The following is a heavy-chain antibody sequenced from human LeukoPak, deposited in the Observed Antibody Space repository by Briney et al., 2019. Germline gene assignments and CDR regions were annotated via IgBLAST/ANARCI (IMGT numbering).Heavy chain of an antibody. Sequence: ASVKVSCKASGYTFTSYGLSWVRQAPGQGLEWMKWISTYNGNTNYAQKLQGRVTMTTDTSTSTAYMELRSLRSDDAAVYYCARAIAAAGDFWGQGTLVTVSS. J-gene: IGHJ4*02. V-gene: IGHV1-18*01. D-gene: IGHD6-13*01. CDR3: ARAIAAAGDF. CDR2: ISTYNGNT. CDR1: GYTFTSYG.